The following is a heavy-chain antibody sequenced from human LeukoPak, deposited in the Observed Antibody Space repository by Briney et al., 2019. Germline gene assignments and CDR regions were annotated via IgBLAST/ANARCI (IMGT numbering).Heavy chain of an antibody. Sequence: GGSLRLSCAASGFTFSSYWMHWVRQAPGKGLEWVANINEDGSNKWHLGSVKGRFTVSRDNARNSLYLQMNSLRAEDTAVYYCTRVIVAVPGYFDYFDFWGQGALVTVSS. J-gene: IGHJ4*02. CDR3: TRVIVAVPGYFDYFDF. CDR2: INEDGSNK. V-gene: IGHV3-7*01. CDR1: GFTFSSYW. D-gene: IGHD6-19*01.